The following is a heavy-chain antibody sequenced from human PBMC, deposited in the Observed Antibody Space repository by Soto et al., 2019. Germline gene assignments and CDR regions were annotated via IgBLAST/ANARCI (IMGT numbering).Heavy chain of an antibody. CDR3: ARFYDFWSGYHFGNYFDY. V-gene: IGHV4-59*01. D-gene: IGHD3-3*01. Sequence: SETLSLTCTVSGGSISSYYWSWIRQPPGKGLEWIGYIYYSGSTNYNPSLKSRVTISVDTSKNQFSLKLSSVTAADTAVYYCARFYDFWSGYHFGNYFDYWGQGTLVTVSS. CDR1: GGSISSYY. CDR2: IYYSGST. J-gene: IGHJ4*02.